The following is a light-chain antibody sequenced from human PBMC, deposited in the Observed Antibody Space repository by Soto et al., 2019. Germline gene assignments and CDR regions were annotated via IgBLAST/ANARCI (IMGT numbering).Light chain of an antibody. CDR2: GAA. CDR3: QQYGSSPRT. J-gene: IGKJ1*01. Sequence: EIVLTQFPDTLSLSPRERATISCRASQSVSSSSLAWYQQKRGQAPRLLIHGAASRATGIPDRFSGSGSGTDFTLTISRLEPEDFAVYYCQQYGSSPRTFGQGTKVEIK. V-gene: IGKV3-20*01. CDR1: QSVSSSS.